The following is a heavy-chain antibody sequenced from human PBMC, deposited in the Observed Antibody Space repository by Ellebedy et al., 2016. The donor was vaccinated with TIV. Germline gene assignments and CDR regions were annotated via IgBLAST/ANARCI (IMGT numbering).Heavy chain of an antibody. CDR1: GGSISSYY. Sequence: SETLSLXXTVSGGSISSYYWSWIRQPPGKGLEWIGYIYYSGSTNYNPSLKSRVTISVDTSKNQFSLKLSSVTAADTAVYYCARVVVVAAEYYFDYWGQGTLVTVSS. D-gene: IGHD2-15*01. CDR3: ARVVVVAAEYYFDY. CDR2: IYYSGST. J-gene: IGHJ4*02. V-gene: IGHV4-59*01.